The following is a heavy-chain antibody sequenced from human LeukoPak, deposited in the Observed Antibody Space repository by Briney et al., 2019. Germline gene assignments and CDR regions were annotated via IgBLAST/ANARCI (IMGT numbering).Heavy chain of an antibody. Sequence: GGSLRLSCAASGFTFSSYSMNWVRQAPGKGLEWVAVISYDGSNKYYADSVKGRFTISRDNSKNTLYLQMNSLRAEDTAVYYCARDDGIAAAGTITDWGQGTLVTVSS. CDR2: ISYDGSNK. CDR1: GFTFSSYS. J-gene: IGHJ4*02. V-gene: IGHV3-30*03. CDR3: ARDDGIAAAGTITD. D-gene: IGHD6-13*01.